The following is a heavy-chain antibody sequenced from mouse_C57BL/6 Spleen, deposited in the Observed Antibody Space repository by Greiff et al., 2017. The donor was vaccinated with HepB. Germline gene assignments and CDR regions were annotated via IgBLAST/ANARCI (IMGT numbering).Heavy chain of an antibody. CDR1: GYSFTSYY. Sequence: QVHVKQSGPELVKPGASVKISCKASGYSFTSYYIHWVKQRPGQGLEWIGWIYPGSGNTKYNEKFKGKATLTADTSSSTAYMQLSSLTSEDSAVYYCARRGYDGYYPFAYWGQGTLVTVSA. V-gene: IGHV1-66*01. J-gene: IGHJ3*01. CDR2: IYPGSGNT. D-gene: IGHD2-3*01. CDR3: ARRGYDGYYPFAY.